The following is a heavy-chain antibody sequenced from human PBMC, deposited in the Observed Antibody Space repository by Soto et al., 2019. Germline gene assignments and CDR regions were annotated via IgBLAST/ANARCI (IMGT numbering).Heavy chain of an antibody. J-gene: IGHJ5*02. CDR2: ISHDGVTK. D-gene: IGHD1-26*01. CDR3: VRGRYSSSWERLDP. CDR1: GSTFPNYP. V-gene: IGHV3-30-3*01. Sequence: GGSLRLSCTASGSTFPNYPMHWVRQAPDKGLEWVAVISHDGVTKNSADSVKGRFTISRDNSRNTLYLQMNSLRIEDTAMYYCVRGRYSSSWERLDPWGQGTLVTVSS.